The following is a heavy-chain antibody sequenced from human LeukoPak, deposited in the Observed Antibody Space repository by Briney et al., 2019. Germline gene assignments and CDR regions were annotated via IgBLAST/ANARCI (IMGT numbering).Heavy chain of an antibody. CDR3: ARTYCAEDCSIRYFDY. CDR1: GYTFTRFG. CDR2: INPSGGDT. D-gene: IGHD2-21*02. V-gene: IGHV1-46*01. Sequence: ASVKVSCKASGYTFTRFGISWVRQAPGQGLEWLGIINPSGGDTKYAQKFQGRVTLTRDKSTSTVYMELSSLTSDDTAVYYCARTYCAEDCSIRYFDYWGQGTLVTVSS. J-gene: IGHJ4*02.